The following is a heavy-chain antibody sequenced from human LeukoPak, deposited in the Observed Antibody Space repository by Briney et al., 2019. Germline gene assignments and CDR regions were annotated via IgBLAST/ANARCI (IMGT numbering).Heavy chain of an antibody. CDR2: ISGGGGST. D-gene: IGHD1-26*01. CDR1: GFTFTSYS. Sequence: PGGSLRLSCAAPGFTFTSYSMNWVRQAPGKGLEWVSTISGGGGSTYNADSVKGRFTISRDNSKNTLYLQVNSLRAEDTAVYYCAKGGKWDVTPFDYWGQGTLVTVSS. V-gene: IGHV3-23*01. J-gene: IGHJ4*02. CDR3: AKGGKWDVTPFDY.